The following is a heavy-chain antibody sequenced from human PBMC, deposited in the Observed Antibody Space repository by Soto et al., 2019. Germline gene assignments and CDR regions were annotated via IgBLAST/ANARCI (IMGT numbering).Heavy chain of an antibody. D-gene: IGHD3-10*01. CDR1: GFTFGDSY. J-gene: IGHJ4*02. V-gene: IGHV3-11*05. CDR2: ISPGSRYP. Sequence: GGSLRLSCAGSGFTFGDSYMSWIRQAPGKGLEWLSYISPGSRYPAYADSVEGRFTISRDNSKNTLYLQMNSLRAEDTAVYYCAKVHGSGNYHNFPDYWGQGTLVTVSS. CDR3: AKVHGSGNYHNFPDY.